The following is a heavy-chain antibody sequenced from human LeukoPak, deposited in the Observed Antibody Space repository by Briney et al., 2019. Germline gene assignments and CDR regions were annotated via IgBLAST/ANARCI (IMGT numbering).Heavy chain of an antibody. CDR3: XXXXXXXXDSSGYYGY. CDR1: GYSFTSYW. CDR2: IYPGDSDA. D-gene: IGHD3-22*01. Sequence: GESLKISCKGSGYSFTSYWIGWVRQMPGKGLEWMGIIYPGDSDARHSPAFQGQVTISADKSISTAYLQWSSLKASDTAMYYCXXXXXXXXDSSGYYGYWGQGTLVTVSS. J-gene: IGHJ4*02. V-gene: IGHV5-51*01.